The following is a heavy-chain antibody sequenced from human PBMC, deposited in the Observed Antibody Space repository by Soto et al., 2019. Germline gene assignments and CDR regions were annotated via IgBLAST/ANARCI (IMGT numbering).Heavy chain of an antibody. D-gene: IGHD1-26*01. CDR2: VHHSWGS. CDR1: GGSISSYY. CDR3: ARQGVGPLHGLVDV. Sequence: QVQLQESGPGLVKPSETLSLSCTVSGGSISSYYWSWFRQSPGKRMEWIGYVHHSWGSSYNPSLQSRVAISLDSSKGQFSLRVSSVTATDAAVYYCARQGVGPLHGLVDVWGQGTTVTVSS. J-gene: IGHJ6*02. V-gene: IGHV4-59*08.